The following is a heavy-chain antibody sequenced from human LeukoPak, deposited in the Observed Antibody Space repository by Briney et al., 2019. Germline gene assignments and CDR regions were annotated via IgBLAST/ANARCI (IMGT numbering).Heavy chain of an antibody. V-gene: IGHV3-11*05. CDR2: ISGSSSHT. D-gene: IGHD6-19*01. Sequence: GGSLRLSCAASGFTFSDYYMSWIRQAPGQGLEWVSYISGSSSHTNYAGSVKGRFTISRDIAKNSLYLQMNSLRAEDTAVYYCAREGIAVADDAFDIWGQGTMVTVSS. J-gene: IGHJ3*02. CDR3: AREGIAVADDAFDI. CDR1: GFTFSDYY.